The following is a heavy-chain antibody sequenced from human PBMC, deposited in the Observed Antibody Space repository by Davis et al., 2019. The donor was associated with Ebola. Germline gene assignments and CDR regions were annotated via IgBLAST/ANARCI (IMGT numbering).Heavy chain of an antibody. D-gene: IGHD3-22*01. CDR2: IIPILGIA. J-gene: IGHJ4*02. CDR3: ARVQDYYDSSGYYEYYFDY. Sequence: SVKVSCKASGGTFSSYAISWVRQAPGQGPEWMGRIIPILGIANYAQKFQGRVTITADKSTSTAYMELSSLRSEDTAVYYCARVQDYYDSSGYYEYYFDYWGQGTLVTVSS. CDR1: GGTFSSYA. V-gene: IGHV1-69*04.